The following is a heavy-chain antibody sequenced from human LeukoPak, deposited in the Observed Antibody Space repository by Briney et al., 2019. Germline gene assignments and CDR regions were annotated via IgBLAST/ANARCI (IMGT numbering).Heavy chain of an antibody. V-gene: IGHV3-23*01. Sequence: GSLRLSCAASGFTFSNYAMSWVRQAPGKGLEWVSVISGSGHNTYYADSVEGRFTISRDNSKNTLYLRMSSLRAEDTAIYYCAKGSKGIAVAGSFDYWGQGTLVIVSS. D-gene: IGHD6-19*01. J-gene: IGHJ4*02. CDR3: AKGSKGIAVAGSFDY. CDR1: GFTFSNYA. CDR2: ISGSGHNT.